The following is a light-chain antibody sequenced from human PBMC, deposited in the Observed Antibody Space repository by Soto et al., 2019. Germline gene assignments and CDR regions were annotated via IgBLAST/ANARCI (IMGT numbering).Light chain of an antibody. V-gene: IGKV1-5*01. CDR1: QSINTW. Sequence: ASVGDSVTVTCRASQSINTWLAWYQQKPVKAPKLLIYDASSLESGVPSRFSGSGSGTEFTLTISSLQPDDFATYYCQQYNSYSGTFGQGTKVDIK. J-gene: IGKJ1*01. CDR2: DAS. CDR3: QQYNSYSGT.